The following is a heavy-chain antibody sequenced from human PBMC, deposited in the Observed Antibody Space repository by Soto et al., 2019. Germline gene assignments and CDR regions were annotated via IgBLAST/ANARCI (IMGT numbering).Heavy chain of an antibody. CDR2: IYYSGST. CDR3: ARDQGTAMVTGWAY. Sequence: SETLSLTCPVSCGSIISGGYYWSWIRQHPGEGLEWIGYIYYSGSTYYNPSLKSRVTISVDTSKNQFSLKLSSVTAEDTAVYYCARDQGTAMVTGWAYWGQGTRVTVS. D-gene: IGHD5-18*01. V-gene: IGHV4-31*03. CDR1: CGSIISGGYY. J-gene: IGHJ4*02.